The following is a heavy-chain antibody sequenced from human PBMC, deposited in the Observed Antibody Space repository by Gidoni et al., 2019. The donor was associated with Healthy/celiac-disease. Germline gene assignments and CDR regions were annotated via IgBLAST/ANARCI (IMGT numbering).Heavy chain of an antibody. V-gene: IGHV3-21*01. CDR3: ARDRRRDYYGSGSYESY. CDR2: ISSSSSYI. J-gene: IGHJ4*02. CDR1: GFTFSSYS. Sequence: EVQLVESGGGLVKPGGSLRLSCAASGFTFSSYSMNWVRQAPGKGLEWVSSISSSSSYIYYADSVKGRFTISRDNAKNSLYLQMNSLRAEDTAVYYCARDRRRDYYGSGSYESYWGQGTLVTVSS. D-gene: IGHD3-10*01.